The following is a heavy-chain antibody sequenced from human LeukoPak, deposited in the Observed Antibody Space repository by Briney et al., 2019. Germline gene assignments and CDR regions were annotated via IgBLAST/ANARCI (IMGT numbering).Heavy chain of an antibody. CDR1: GFTFSSYA. CDR2: ISSSSSYI. V-gene: IGHV3-21*01. Sequence: GGSLRLSCAASGFTFSSYAMSWVRQAPGKGLEWVSSISSSSSYIYYADSVKGRFTISRDNAKNSLYLQMNSLRAEDTAVYYCARDRTYYDSSGLFDYWGQGTLVTVSS. CDR3: ARDRTYYDSSGLFDY. J-gene: IGHJ4*02. D-gene: IGHD3-22*01.